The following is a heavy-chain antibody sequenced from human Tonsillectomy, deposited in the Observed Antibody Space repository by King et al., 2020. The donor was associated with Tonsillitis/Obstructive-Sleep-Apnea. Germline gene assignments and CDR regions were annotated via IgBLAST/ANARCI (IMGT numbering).Heavy chain of an antibody. CDR3: ARLEDGYKIDY. CDR1: GGSISSYY. D-gene: IGHD5-24*01. CDR2: IYYSGST. Sequence: VQLQESGPGLVKPSETLSLTCTVSGGSISSYYWSWIRQPPGKGLEWIGYIYYSGSTNYNPSLKSRVTISVDTSKNQFSLKLSSVTAADTAVYYCARLEDGYKIDYWGQGTLVTVSS. V-gene: IGHV4-59*01. J-gene: IGHJ4*02.